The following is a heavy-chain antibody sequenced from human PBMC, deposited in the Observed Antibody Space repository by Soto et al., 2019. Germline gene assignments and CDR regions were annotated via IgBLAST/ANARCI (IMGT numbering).Heavy chain of an antibody. D-gene: IGHD6-13*01. Sequence: SETLSLTCAVYGGSFSGYYWSWIRQPPGKGLEWIGEINHSGSTNYNPSLKSRVTISVDTSKNQFSLKLSSVTAADTAVYYCARRYSSSWYDYYYGMDVWGQGTTVTVSS. CDR1: GGSFSGYY. CDR2: INHSGST. CDR3: ARRYSSSWYDYYYGMDV. V-gene: IGHV4-34*01. J-gene: IGHJ6*02.